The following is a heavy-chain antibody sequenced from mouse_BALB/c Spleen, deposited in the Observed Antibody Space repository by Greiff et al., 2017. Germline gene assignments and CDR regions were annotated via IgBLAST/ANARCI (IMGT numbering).Heavy chain of an antibody. Sequence: EVQLQESGAELVKPGASVKLSCTASGFNIKDTYMHWVKQRPEQGLEWIGRIDPANGNTKYDPKFQGKATITADTSSNTAYLQLSSLTSEDTAVYYCARVPDYGSGYFDVWGAGTTVTVSS. D-gene: IGHD1-1*01. CDR3: ARVPDYGSGYFDV. J-gene: IGHJ1*01. V-gene: IGHV14-3*02. CDR2: IDPANGNT. CDR1: GFNIKDTY.